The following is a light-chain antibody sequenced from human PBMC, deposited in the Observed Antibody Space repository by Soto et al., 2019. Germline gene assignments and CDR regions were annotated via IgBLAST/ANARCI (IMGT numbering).Light chain of an antibody. Sequence: QSALTQPASVSASPGQSITISCTGTSSDIGAYNYISWYQQHPGKAPKLTIYEVTNRPSGISNRFSGSRSGNTASLSISGLQAEDEADYYCSSFSSAIAFVFGTGTKLTVL. CDR2: EVT. CDR3: SSFSSAIAFV. V-gene: IGLV2-14*01. J-gene: IGLJ1*01. CDR1: SSDIGAYNY.